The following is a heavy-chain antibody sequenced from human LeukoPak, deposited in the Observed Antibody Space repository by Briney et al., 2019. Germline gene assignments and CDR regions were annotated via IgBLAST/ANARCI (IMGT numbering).Heavy chain of an antibody. CDR3: AGQVGATLNFDY. D-gene: IGHD1-26*01. V-gene: IGHV5-51*01. CDR2: IHPGDSST. CDR1: GYTSTNYW. Sequence: GESLKISCKGSGYTSTNYWIGWVRQMPGEGLEWMGIIHPGDSSTRYSPSFQGQVTISADKSISTAYLQWGSLKASDTAMYYCAGQVGATLNFDYWGQGTLVTVSS. J-gene: IGHJ4*02.